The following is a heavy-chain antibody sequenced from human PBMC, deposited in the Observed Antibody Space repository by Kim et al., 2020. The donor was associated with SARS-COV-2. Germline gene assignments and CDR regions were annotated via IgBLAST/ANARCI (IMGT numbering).Heavy chain of an antibody. CDR1: GGTFTSYP. V-gene: IGHV1-69*08. CDR3: AILPPGILIGYRNY. Sequence: SVKVSCKASGGTFTSYPVNWVRQAPGQGLEWMGRVTPILGTTDYAPKFQDRVTITADKSITAVYLELNSLRSDDTAVYYCAILPPGILIGYRNYWGQGSLVIVSS. J-gene: IGHJ4*02. CDR2: VTPILGTT. D-gene: IGHD3-9*01.